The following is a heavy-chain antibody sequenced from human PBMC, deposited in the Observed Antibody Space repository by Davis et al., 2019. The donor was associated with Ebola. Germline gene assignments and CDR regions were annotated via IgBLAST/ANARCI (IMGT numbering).Heavy chain of an antibody. CDR2: INPNSGGT. CDR3: ARDLTDCSGGSCYTYYFDY. Sequence: ASVKVSCKASGYTFTSYGISWVRQAPGQGLEWMGWINPNSGGTNYAQKFQGRVTMTRDTSISTAYMELSRLRSDDTAVYYCARDLTDCSGGSCYTYYFDYWGQGTLVTVSS. D-gene: IGHD2-15*01. CDR1: GYTFTSYG. J-gene: IGHJ4*02. V-gene: IGHV1-2*02.